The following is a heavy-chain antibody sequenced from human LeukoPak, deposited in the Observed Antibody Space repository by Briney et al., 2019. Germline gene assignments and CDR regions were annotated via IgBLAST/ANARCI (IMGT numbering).Heavy chain of an antibody. V-gene: IGHV1-18*01. D-gene: IGHD3-3*01. CDR2: ICAYNGNT. CDR1: GYTFTSYG. CDR3: ARLTYYDFWSGYNYAFDI. J-gene: IGHJ3*02. Sequence: ASVKVSCTASGYTFTSYGISWVRQAPGQGLEWMGWICAYNGNTNYAQKLQGRVTMTTDTSTSTAYMELRSLRSDDTAVYYCARLTYYDFWSGYNYAFDIWGQGTMVTVSS.